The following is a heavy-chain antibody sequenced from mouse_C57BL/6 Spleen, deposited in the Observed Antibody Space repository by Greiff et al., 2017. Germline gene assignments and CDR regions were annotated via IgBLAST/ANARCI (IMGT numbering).Heavy chain of an antibody. V-gene: IGHV1-82*01. CDR3: ARGGPGSYFDV. CDR2: IYPGDGDT. J-gene: IGHJ1*03. Sequence: VQLQQSGPELVKPGASVKISCKASGYAFSSSWMNWVKQRPGKGLEWIGRIYPGDGDTNYNGKFKGKATLTADKSSSTAYMQLSSLTSEDSAVYFCARGGPGSYFDVWGTGTTVTVSS. CDR1: GYAFSSSW.